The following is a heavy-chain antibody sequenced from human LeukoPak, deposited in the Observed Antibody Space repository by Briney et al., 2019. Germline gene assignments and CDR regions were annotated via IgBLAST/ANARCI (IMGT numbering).Heavy chain of an antibody. D-gene: IGHD2-21*01. V-gene: IGHV4-34*01. J-gene: IGHJ5*02. CDR1: GGSFSGYY. CDR3: ARESVASGGFNWFDP. Sequence: AETLTLTCAVYGGSFSGYYWSWIRQPPGKGLEWIEEINHSGSTNYNPSLESRVTISVDTSKNQFSLKLSSVTAADTAVYYCARESVASGGFNWFDPWGQGTLVTVSS. CDR2: INHSGST.